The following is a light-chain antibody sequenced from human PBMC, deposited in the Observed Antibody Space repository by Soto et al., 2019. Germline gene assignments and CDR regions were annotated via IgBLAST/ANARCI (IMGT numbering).Light chain of an antibody. Sequence: EIVMAQSPGTLSVSTGERATLFCRASQTVSNKLAWYQQKPGQAPRLIIYGASTRATGIPARFSGSGSGTDFTLTISSLQSEDFAIYYCQQYNKWPQFGGGTKVDIK. J-gene: IGKJ4*02. CDR1: QTVSNK. V-gene: IGKV3-15*01. CDR2: GAS. CDR3: QQYNKWPQ.